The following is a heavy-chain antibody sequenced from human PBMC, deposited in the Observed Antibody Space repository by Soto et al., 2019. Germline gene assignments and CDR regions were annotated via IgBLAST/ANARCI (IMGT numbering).Heavy chain of an antibody. D-gene: IGHD6-13*01. Sequence: QVQLQDSGPGLLKPAETLSLTCTVSGGSISSYFYIWVRQPPGKGLEWIGSVYYTGTTDYNPSLKSRVTISVDTSKTQFSLNLRSVTAADTAVYYCARDLAAVPRAFDYWGRGTLVTFSS. CDR1: GGSISSYF. J-gene: IGHJ4*02. V-gene: IGHV4-59*01. CDR2: VYYTGTT. CDR3: ARDLAAVPRAFDY.